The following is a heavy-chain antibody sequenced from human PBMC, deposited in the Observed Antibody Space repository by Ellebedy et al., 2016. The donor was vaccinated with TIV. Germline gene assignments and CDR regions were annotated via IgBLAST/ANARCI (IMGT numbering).Heavy chain of an antibody. J-gene: IGHJ5*02. CDR1: GFTFSSYA. D-gene: IGHD6-19*01. V-gene: IGHV4-39*01. Sequence: MPGGSLRLSCAASGFTFSSYAMSWVRQPPGKGLEWIGSIYYSGSTYYNPSLKSRVTISVDTSKNQFSLKLSSVTAADTAVNYCARRRYSSGWYNWFDPWGQGTLVTVSS. CDR3: ARRRYSSGWYNWFDP. CDR2: IYYSGST.